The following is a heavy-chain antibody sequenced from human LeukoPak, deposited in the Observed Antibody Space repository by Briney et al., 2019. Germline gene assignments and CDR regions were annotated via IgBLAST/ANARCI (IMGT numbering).Heavy chain of an antibody. CDR3: ASATLRCSGGSCYEMDV. J-gene: IGHJ6*04. D-gene: IGHD2-15*01. V-gene: IGHV1-2*02. CDR2: INPNSGGT. CDR1: GYTFTGYY. Sequence: ASVKVSCKASGYTFTGYYMHWVRQAPGQGLEWMGWINPNSGGTNYAQKLQGRVTMTRDTSISTAYMELSSLRSEDTAVYYCASATLRCSGGSCYEMDVWGKGTTVTVSS.